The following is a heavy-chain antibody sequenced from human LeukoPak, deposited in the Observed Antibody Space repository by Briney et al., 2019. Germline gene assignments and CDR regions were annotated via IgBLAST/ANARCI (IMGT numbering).Heavy chain of an antibody. CDR1: GYTFTSYA. CDR3: ARGIQLWSYFDY. D-gene: IGHD5-18*01. CDR2: MNPNSGNT. J-gene: IGHJ4*02. V-gene: IGHV1-8*02. Sequence: ASVKVSCKASGYTFTSYAMNWVRQAPGQGLEWMGWMNPNSGNTGYAQKFQGRVTMTRNTSISTAYMELSSLRSEDTAVYYCARGIQLWSYFDYWGQGTLVTVSS.